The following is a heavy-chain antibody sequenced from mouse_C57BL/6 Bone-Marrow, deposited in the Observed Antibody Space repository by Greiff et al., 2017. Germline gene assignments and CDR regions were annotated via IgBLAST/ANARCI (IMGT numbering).Heavy chain of an antibody. CDR2: IRNKANNHAT. CDR3: TRATVVGYFDV. V-gene: IGHV6-6*01. Sequence: EVQRVESGGGLVQPGGSMKLSCAASGFTFSDSWMDWVRQSPEKGLEWVAEIRNKANNHATYYAESVKGRLTISRDDSKSRVYLQMNSLRAEDPGIYYCTRATVVGYFDVWGTGTTVTVSS. CDR1: GFTFSDSW. D-gene: IGHD1-1*01. J-gene: IGHJ1*03.